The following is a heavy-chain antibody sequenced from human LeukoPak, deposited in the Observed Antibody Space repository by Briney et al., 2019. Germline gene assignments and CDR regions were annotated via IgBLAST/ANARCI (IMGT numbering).Heavy chain of an antibody. V-gene: IGHV1-2*02. CDR2: INPNSGGT. CDR3: ARVIGAVRADYYFDY. J-gene: IGHJ4*02. D-gene: IGHD3-10*01. CDR1: GYTFTGYY. Sequence: ASVKVSCKASGYTFTGYYMHWVRQAPGQGLEWMGWINPNSGGTNYAQKFQGRVTMTRDTSISTAYMELSRLRSDDTAVYYCARVIGAVRADYYFDYWGQGTLVAVSS.